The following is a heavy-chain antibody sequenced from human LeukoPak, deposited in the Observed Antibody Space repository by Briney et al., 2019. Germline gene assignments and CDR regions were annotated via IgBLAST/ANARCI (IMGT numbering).Heavy chain of an antibody. CDR3: AKDISLSIAAAGFDY. V-gene: IGHV3-9*01. CDR2: ISWNSGSI. J-gene: IGHJ4*02. D-gene: IGHD6-13*01. Sequence: GGSLRLSCAASGFTFDDYAMHWVRQAPGKGLGWVSGISWNSGSIGYADSVKGRFTISRDNAKNSLYLQMNSLRAEDTALYYCAKDISLSIAAAGFDYWGQGTLVTVSS. CDR1: GFTFDDYA.